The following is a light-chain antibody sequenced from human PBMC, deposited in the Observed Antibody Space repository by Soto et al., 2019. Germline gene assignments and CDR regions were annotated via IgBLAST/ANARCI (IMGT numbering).Light chain of an antibody. J-gene: IGKJ1*01. Sequence: DIVLTQSPATLSLSPGERATLYCGASQRVSGGFLAWYQQKPGLAPRLLIYGASNRATGIPARFSGSGSGTEFTLTISSLQSEDFAVYYCQQYNNWPPKTFGQGTKVDIK. V-gene: IGKV3D-15*01. CDR2: GAS. CDR1: QRVSGG. CDR3: QQYNNWPPKT.